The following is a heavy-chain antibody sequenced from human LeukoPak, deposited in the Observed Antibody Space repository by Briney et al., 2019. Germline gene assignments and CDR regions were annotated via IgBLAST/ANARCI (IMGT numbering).Heavy chain of an antibody. CDR2: IRSKAYGGTT. CDR3: TRVLGQWLTAYYFDY. J-gene: IGHJ4*02. D-gene: IGHD6-19*01. CDR1: GFTFGDYA. V-gene: IGHV3-49*03. Sequence: PGRSLRLSCTASGFTFGDYAMSWFRQAPGKGLEWVCFIRSKAYGGTTEYAASVKGRFTISRDDSKSIAYLQMNSLKTEDTAVYYCTRVLGQWLTAYYFDYWGQGTLVTVSS.